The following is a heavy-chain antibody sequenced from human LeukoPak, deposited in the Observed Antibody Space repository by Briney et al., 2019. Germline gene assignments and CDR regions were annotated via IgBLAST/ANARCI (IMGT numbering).Heavy chain of an antibody. CDR1: GGSFSGYY. CDR3: ARASSWGYFDY. V-gene: IGHV4-34*01. CDR2: INHSGST. J-gene: IGHJ4*02. Sequence: SETLSLTCAVYGGSFSGYYWSWIRQPPGKGLEWIGEINHSGSTNYNPSLKSRVTISVDTSKNQFSLKLSSVTAADTAVYYCARASSWGYFDYWGQGTLVTVSS. D-gene: IGHD6-13*01.